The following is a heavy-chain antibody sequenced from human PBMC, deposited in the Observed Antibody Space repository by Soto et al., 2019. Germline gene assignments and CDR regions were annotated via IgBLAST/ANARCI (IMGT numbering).Heavy chain of an antibody. V-gene: IGHV3-21*01. J-gene: IGHJ5*02. Sequence: EVQVVESGGGLVKPGGSLRLSCAASGFNFSNYGMNWVRQAPGKGLEWVSYISSSRSYISYADSVKGRFTISRDNAKNSVYLQMNSLRAEDTAGYSCGRSGCTSTSWYGVWFDPWGQGTLVTVSS. D-gene: IGHD2-2*01. CDR3: GRSGCTSTSWYGVWFDP. CDR1: GFNFSNYG. CDR2: ISSSRSYI.